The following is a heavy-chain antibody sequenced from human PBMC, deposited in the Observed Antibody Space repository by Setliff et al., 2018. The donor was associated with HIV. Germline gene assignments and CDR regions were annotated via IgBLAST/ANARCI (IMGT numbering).Heavy chain of an antibody. V-gene: IGHV3-23*01. D-gene: IGHD2-2*01. Sequence: PGGSLRLSCEASGISFSSYAMTWVRQAPGKGLQWVSGISDRGGSIYYADSVKGRFTISRDNSKNTLYLQMDSLRAEDTAVYYCVRDQNTPSRCRSKTCINPGDYWGLGTLVTVSS. CDR3: VRDQNTPSRCRSKTCINPGDY. CDR2: ISDRGGSI. J-gene: IGHJ4*02. CDR1: GISFSSYA.